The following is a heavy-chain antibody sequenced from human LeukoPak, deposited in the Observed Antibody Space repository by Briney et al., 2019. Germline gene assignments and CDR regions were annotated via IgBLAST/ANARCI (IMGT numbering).Heavy chain of an antibody. V-gene: IGHV3-74*01. Sequence: PGGSLGLSCAASGFTFSSHWMHWVRQVPGKGLVWVSRITTDVTNTAYADSVRGRFTISRDNAKNTLYLQMNSLRAEDTAVYYCARDRGAGTPFDPWGQGTLVTVSS. CDR3: ARDRGAGTPFDP. J-gene: IGHJ5*02. CDR2: ITTDVTNT. D-gene: IGHD1-1*01. CDR1: GFTFSSHW.